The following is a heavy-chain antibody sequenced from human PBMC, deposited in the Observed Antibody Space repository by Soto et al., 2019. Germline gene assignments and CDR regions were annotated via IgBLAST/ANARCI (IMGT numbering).Heavy chain of an antibody. V-gene: IGHV3-15*01. D-gene: IGHD3-16*01. CDR2: VKSIADAGTT. CDR3: TTGRYTFGLDS. Sequence: GGSLRLSCAASGITFSDAWMTWVRQVPGKGLEWVGRVKSIADAGTTTYAAPVKGRFSISRDDSNSTLFLQMNSLKIEDTAVYYCTTGRYTFGLDSWGQGILVTVSS. J-gene: IGHJ4*02. CDR1: GITFSDAW.